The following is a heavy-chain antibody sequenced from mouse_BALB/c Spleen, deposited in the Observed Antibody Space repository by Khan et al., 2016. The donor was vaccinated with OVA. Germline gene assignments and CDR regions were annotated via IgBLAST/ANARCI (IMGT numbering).Heavy chain of an antibody. Sequence: EVQLQESGPGLVNPSQSLSLTCTVAGYSISSNYAWSWIRQFPGNKLEWMGYISYSGSTSYNPSLQSRISITRDPSQNQFFLQLNSVTAEDTATYYCARQNYYGYALDYWGQGTSVTVSS. D-gene: IGHD1-1*01. J-gene: IGHJ4*01. CDR2: ISYSGST. V-gene: IGHV3-2*02. CDR3: ARQNYYGYALDY. CDR1: GYSISSNYA.